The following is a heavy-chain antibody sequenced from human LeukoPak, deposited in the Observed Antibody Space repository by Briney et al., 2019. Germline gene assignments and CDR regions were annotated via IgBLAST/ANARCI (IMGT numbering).Heavy chain of an antibody. Sequence: SETLSLTCAVCGGSFSGYYWSWIRQPPGKGLEWIGEINHSGSTYYNPSLKSRATISVDTSKNQFSLKLSSVTAADTAVYYCARGLTVATINWYFDLWGRGTLVTVSS. CDR3: ARGLTVATINWYFDL. D-gene: IGHD5-12*01. CDR2: INHSGST. J-gene: IGHJ2*01. V-gene: IGHV4-34*01. CDR1: GGSFSGYY.